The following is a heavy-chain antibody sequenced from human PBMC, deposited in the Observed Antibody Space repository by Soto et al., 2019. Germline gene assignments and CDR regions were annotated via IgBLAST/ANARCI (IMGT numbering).Heavy chain of an antibody. V-gene: IGHV3-23*01. CDR2: IHGGGDYT. D-gene: IGHD3-10*01. J-gene: IGHJ4*02. CDR1: GFPFDCCA. Sequence: EVQVLESGGDLVQPGGSLRLSCAASGFPFDCCAMSWVRQAPGKGLEWVSTIHGGGDYTHYTDSVKGRFTISRDNSGNTLYLQMNSLRAEDTAIYFCAKNRGPGSYTNWSFDVWGLGYWGQGTLVTVSS. CDR3: AKNRGPGSYTNWSFDVWGLGY.